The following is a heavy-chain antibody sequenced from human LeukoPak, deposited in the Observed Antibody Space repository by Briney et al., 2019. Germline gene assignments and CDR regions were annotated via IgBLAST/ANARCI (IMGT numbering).Heavy chain of an antibody. Sequence: SETLSLTFTVSGGSISSSSYYWGWIRQPPGKGLEWIGSIYYSGSTYYNPSLKSRVTISVDTSKNQFSLKLSSVTAADTAVYYCARGYYDAPNNWFDPWGQGTLVTVSS. V-gene: IGHV4-39*07. D-gene: IGHD3-22*01. CDR1: GGSISSSSYY. CDR3: ARGYYDAPNNWFDP. CDR2: IYYSGST. J-gene: IGHJ5*02.